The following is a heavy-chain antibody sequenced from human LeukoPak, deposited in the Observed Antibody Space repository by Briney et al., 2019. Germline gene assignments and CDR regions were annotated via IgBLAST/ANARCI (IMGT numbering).Heavy chain of an antibody. V-gene: IGHV3-9*01. CDR2: ISWNSGSI. J-gene: IGHJ4*02. Sequence: PGGSLRLSCAASGFTFDDYAMHWGRQGPGKGLEWGSGISWNSGSIGYADSVKGRFTISRDNAKNSLYLQMNSLRAEDTALHYCAKDIYSGYSYGFFDYWGQGTLVTVSS. CDR3: AKDIYSGYSYGFFDY. CDR1: GFTFDDYA. D-gene: IGHD5-18*01.